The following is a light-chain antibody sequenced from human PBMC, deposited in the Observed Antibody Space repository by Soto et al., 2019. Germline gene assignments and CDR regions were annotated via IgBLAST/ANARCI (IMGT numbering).Light chain of an antibody. CDR1: QSVGNS. V-gene: IGKV3-11*01. CDR3: QQRSDWPRT. CDR2: EAS. Sequence: EIVLAQSPATLSLSPGERATLSCRASQSVGNSLAWYLQKPGQPPRLLIYEASDRATGIPARFSGRGSGTDFTLTISSLEPEDFAVYYCQQRSDWPRTFGQGTKLE. J-gene: IGKJ2*01.